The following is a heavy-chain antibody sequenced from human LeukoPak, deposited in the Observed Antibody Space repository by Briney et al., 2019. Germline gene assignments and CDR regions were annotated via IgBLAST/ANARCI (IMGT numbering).Heavy chain of an antibody. CDR2: MSGSGGGT. CDR1: GFTFSSSA. V-gene: IGHV3-23*01. J-gene: IGHJ6*03. Sequence: QPGGSLRLSCAASGFTFSSSAMSWVRQTPGKGLEWVSTMSGSGGGTYYADSVKGRFTVSRDNAKNSLYLQMNSLRAEDTAVYYCARAGVRGFSYYYYYMDVWGKGTTVTVSS. D-gene: IGHD3-10*01. CDR3: ARAGVRGFSYYYYYMDV.